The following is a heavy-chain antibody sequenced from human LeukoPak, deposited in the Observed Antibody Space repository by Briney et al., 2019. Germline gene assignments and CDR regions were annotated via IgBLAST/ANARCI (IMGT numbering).Heavy chain of an antibody. V-gene: IGHV4-39*01. CDR1: GDSISTSSYY. D-gene: IGHD1-26*01. CDR2: IYYSGST. J-gene: IGHJ4*02. Sequence: SETLSLTCTVSGDSISTSSYYWGWIRQPPGKNLEWIGSIYYSGSTYYNPSLKSRVTISVDTSNNHFSLKLNSVTATDAAVYYCARHKGRVGAAVDYWGQGTLVTVSS. CDR3: ARHKGRVGAAVDY.